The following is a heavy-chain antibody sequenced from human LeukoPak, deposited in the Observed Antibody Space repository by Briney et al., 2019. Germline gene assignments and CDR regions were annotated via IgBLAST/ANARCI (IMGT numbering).Heavy chain of an antibody. Sequence: ETLSLTCVVSGGSVSGYYWGWIRQPPGRGLEWIGYVYYSGSTNYNPSFKSRITISVDTSRNQFSLQLSSVTAADTAVYYCARHPSQLWFYGMDVWGQGTTVTVSS. CDR1: GGSVSGYY. CDR3: ARHPSQLWFYGMDV. CDR2: VYYSGST. J-gene: IGHJ6*02. D-gene: IGHD5-18*01. V-gene: IGHV4-59*08.